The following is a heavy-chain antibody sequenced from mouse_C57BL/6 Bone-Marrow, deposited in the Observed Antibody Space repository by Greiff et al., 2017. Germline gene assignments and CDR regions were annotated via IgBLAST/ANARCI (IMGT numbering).Heavy chain of an antibody. CDR3: ARWGYGYYYAMDY. CDR2: IYPRSGNT. V-gene: IGHV1-81*01. J-gene: IGHJ4*01. Sequence: VQLQESGAELARPGASVKLSCKASGYTFTSYGISWVKQRTGQGLEWIGEIYPRSGNTYYNEKFKGKATLTADKSSSTAYMELRSLTSEDSAVYFCARWGYGYYYAMDYWGQGTSVTVSS. D-gene: IGHD1-2*01. CDR1: GYTFTSYG.